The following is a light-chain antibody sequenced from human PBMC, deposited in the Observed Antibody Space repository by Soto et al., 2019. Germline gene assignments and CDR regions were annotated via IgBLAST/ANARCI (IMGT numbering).Light chain of an antibody. CDR3: QSYDSSLTTFV. J-gene: IGLJ1*01. V-gene: IGLV2-8*01. Sequence: QSALTQIPSASGSPGQSVAISCTGTSSDVGGYNYVSWYQQHPGKAPKLIIYDVNKRPSGVPDRFSGSKSGNTASLTVSGLQAEDEADYYCQSYDSSLTTFVFGTGTKLTVL. CDR2: DVN. CDR1: SSDVGGYNY.